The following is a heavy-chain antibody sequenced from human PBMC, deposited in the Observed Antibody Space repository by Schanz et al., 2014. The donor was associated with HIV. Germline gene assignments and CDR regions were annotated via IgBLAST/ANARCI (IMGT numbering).Heavy chain of an antibody. CDR1: GFTFTDNY. CDR3: AKDKSRHTYSSSSIFDP. D-gene: IGHD6-13*01. J-gene: IGHJ5*02. Sequence: QVQLVESGGGLVKPGGSLRLSCAASGFTFTDNYMSWIRQAPGKGLEWLSYISVNGATREYADSVKGRFTISRDNARTSLYLQMNSLRPDDTAVYYCAKDKSRHTYSSSSIFDPWGQGTLVTVSS. CDR2: ISVNGATR. V-gene: IGHV3-11*01.